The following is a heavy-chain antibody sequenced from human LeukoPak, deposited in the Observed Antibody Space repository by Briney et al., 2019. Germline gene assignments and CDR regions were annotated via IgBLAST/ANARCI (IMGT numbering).Heavy chain of an antibody. CDR2: MNPNSGNT. CDR3: ARRGSSGWYRGRGNWFDP. D-gene: IGHD6-19*01. CDR1: GYTFTSYD. Sequence: ASVKVSCKASGYTFTSYDINWVRQATGQGLEWMGWMNPNSGNTGYAQKFQGRVTMTRNTSISTAYMELSSLRSEDTAVYYCARRGSSGWYRGRGNWFDPWGQGTLVTVSS. J-gene: IGHJ5*02. V-gene: IGHV1-8*01.